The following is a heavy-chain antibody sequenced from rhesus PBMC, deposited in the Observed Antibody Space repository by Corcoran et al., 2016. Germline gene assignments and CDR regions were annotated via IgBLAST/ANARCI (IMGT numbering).Heavy chain of an antibody. J-gene: IGHJ4*01. CDR1: GGSISGYYY. V-gene: IGHV4-73*01. CDR3: AREGIAAAGWVDY. Sequence: QVKLQQWGEGLVKPSEPLSLTCAVYGGSISGYYYWSWIRQPPGKGLEWIGYIYGNSASTNYNPSLKNRVTISKDTSKNQFSLKLSSVTAADTAVYYCAREGIAAAGWVDYWGQGVLVTVSS. CDR2: IYGNSAST. D-gene: IGHD6-25*01.